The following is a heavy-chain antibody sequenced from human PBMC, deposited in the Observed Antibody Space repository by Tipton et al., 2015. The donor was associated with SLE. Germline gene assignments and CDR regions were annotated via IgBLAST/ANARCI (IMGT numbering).Heavy chain of an antibody. J-gene: IGHJ3*02. CDR1: GGSFSGYY. V-gene: IGHV4-34*01. CDR3: ARGSGYGYGDDAFDI. Sequence: TLSLTCAVYGGSFSGYYWSWIRLPPGRGLEWVGEINHSGSTNYNPSLKSRVTISLDTSNNQFSLKLSSVTAADTAVYYCARGSGYGYGDDAFDIWGQGTMVTVSS. CDR2: INHSGST. D-gene: IGHD5-18*01.